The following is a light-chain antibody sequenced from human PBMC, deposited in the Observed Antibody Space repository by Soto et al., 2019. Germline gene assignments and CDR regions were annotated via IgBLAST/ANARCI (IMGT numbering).Light chain of an antibody. CDR3: QQYNNWPRT. V-gene: IGKV3-15*01. CDR1: QSVSRN. J-gene: IGKJ1*01. CDR2: GAS. Sequence: ETVMTQSPATLSMSPGERITLSCRASQSVSRNLAWYQQRPGQTPRLLFYGASTRATGIPARFSASGSGTEFTLTISSLQSEDFAVYYCQQYNNWPRTFGQGTKV.